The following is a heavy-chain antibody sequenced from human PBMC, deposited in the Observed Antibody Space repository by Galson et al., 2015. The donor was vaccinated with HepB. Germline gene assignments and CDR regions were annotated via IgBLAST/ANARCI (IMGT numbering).Heavy chain of an antibody. D-gene: IGHD4-17*01. CDR1: GFTFNNYA. V-gene: IGHV3-30*04. CDR3: ARDRVATVTTRRSAFDI. Sequence: SLRLSCAASGFTFNNYAMHWVRQAPGKGLEWVAVISYDGSNKYYADSVKGRFTISRDNSKNTLNLQMNSLRAEDTAVYYCARDRVATVTTRRSAFDIWGQGTMVTVSS. J-gene: IGHJ3*02. CDR2: ISYDGSNK.